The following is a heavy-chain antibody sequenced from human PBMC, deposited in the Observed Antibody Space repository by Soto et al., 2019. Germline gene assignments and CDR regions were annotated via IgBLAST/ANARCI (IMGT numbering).Heavy chain of an antibody. CDR1: GDSISTFY. Sequence: LSLTCTVSGDSISTFYWGWMRQSPGKELEWIGYVYYTGSTNYNPSLKSRVTISVDRSKNQFSLKLTSANAADTAVYYCARGRTVRNYADDSSDYFYFFDYWGKGTQVTVSS. D-gene: IGHD3-22*01. CDR2: VYYTGST. CDR3: ARGRTVRNYADDSSDYFYFFDY. V-gene: IGHV4-59*01. J-gene: IGHJ4*02.